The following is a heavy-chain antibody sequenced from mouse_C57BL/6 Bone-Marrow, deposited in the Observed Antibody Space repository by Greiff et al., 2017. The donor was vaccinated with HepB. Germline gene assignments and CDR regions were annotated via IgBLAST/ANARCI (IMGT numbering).Heavy chain of an antibody. CDR1: GFTFSSYT. CDR2: ISGGGGNT. D-gene: IGHD1-1*01. Sequence: RVESGGGLVKPGGSLKLSCAASGFTFSSYTMSWVRQTPEKRLEWVATISGGGGNTYYPDSVKGRFTISRDNAKNTLYLQMSSLRSEDTALYYCARHGTTVPYFDYWGQGTTLTVSS. CDR3: ARHGTTVPYFDY. J-gene: IGHJ2*01. V-gene: IGHV5-9*01.